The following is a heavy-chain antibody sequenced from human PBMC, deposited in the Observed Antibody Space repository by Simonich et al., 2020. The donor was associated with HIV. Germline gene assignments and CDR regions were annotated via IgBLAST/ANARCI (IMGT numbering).Heavy chain of an antibody. V-gene: IGHV4-34*01. CDR1: GGSFSGYH. J-gene: IGHJ4*02. CDR2: INHSGNT. Sequence: QVQLQQWGAGLLKPSETLSLTCAVYGGSFSGYHWSWIRQPPGKGLEWIGEINHSGNTNYNPALKRRVTISVDTSKNQFSLKLSSVTAADTAVYYCARGFYQRLYYFDYWGQGTLVTVSS. D-gene: IGHD2-2*01. CDR3: ARGFYQRLYYFDY.